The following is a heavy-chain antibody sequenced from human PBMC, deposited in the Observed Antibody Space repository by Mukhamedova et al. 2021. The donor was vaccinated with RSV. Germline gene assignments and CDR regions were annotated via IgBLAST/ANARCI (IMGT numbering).Heavy chain of an antibody. V-gene: IGHV3-72*01. Sequence: TTSGYTFTDHYLDWVRQAPGKGLEWLGRSKNDRDFTTEYAASVKGRFTISRDASKNTLYLQMDSLKIEDTAMYYCTRTYW. J-gene: IGHJ4*01. CDR3: TRTY. CDR2: SKNDRDFTT. CDR1: GYTFTDHY.